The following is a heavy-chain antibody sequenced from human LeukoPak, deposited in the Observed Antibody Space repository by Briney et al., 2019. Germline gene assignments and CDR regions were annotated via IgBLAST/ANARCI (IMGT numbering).Heavy chain of an antibody. J-gene: IGHJ4*02. CDR1: GFTFSGSA. Sequence: PGGSLRLSCAASGFTFSGSAMHWVRQASGKGLEWVGRIRSRANSYATAYAASVKGRFTISRDDSKNTAYLQMNSLKTEDTAVYYCTRQGPGYSSGFDDYWGQGTLVTVSP. CDR3: TRQGPGYSSGFDDY. D-gene: IGHD6-19*01. CDR2: IRSRANSYAT. V-gene: IGHV3-73*01.